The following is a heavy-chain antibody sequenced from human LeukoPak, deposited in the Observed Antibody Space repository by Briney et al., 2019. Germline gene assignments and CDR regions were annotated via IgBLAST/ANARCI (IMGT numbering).Heavy chain of an antibody. CDR2: INPNSGGT. V-gene: IGHV1-2*02. Sequence: ASVKVSCKASGYTFTGYYMHWVRQAPGQGLEWMGWINPNSGGTNYAQKFQGRVTMTRDTSISTAYMELSRLRSDDTAVYYCARDLHGYSYGYGGYWGQGTLVTVSS. CDR1: GYTFTGYY. D-gene: IGHD5-18*01. J-gene: IGHJ4*02. CDR3: ARDLHGYSYGYGGY.